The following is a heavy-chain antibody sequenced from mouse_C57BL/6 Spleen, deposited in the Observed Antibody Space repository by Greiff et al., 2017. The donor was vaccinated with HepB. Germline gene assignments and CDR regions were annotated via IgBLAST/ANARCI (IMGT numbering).Heavy chain of an antibody. CDR1: GYTFTSYG. D-gene: IGHD3-2*02. V-gene: IGHV1-81*01. Sequence: VQLQQSGAELARPGASVKLSCKASGYTFTSYGISWVKQRTGQGLEWIGEIYPRSGNTYYNEKFKGKATLTADKSSSTAYMELRSLTSEDSAVYFCARQQTAQALDYWGQGTTLTVSS. CDR3: ARQQTAQALDY. CDR2: IYPRSGNT. J-gene: IGHJ2*01.